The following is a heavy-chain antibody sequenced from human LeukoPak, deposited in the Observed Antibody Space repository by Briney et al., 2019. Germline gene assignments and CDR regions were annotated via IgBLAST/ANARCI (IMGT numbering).Heavy chain of an antibody. D-gene: IGHD6-13*01. CDR1: GFTFSRYG. CDR2: ISYDGRNK. CDR3: AEDRDIEAAVYYFDY. Sequence: GGSLRLSCAASGFTFSRYGIHWVRQAPGKGLEWVAVISYDGRNKYVADSVKGRFTISRDNSKNTLYLQMNSLRSEDTAVFYCAEDRDIEAAVYYFDYWGQGTPVTVSS. J-gene: IGHJ4*02. V-gene: IGHV3-30*18.